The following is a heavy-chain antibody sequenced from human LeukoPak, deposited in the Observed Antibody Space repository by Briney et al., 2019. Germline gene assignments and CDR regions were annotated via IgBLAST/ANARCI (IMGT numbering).Heavy chain of an antibody. CDR2: ISSSSSTI. CDR3: VRGDGWFGELLNFDN. Sequence: GGSLRLSCAASGFTFRAYSMNWVRQAPGKGPEWVSHISSSSSTIYYADSVKGRFTISRDNDKNSLYLQMNSLRDEDTAVYYCVRGDGWFGELLNFDNWGQGTLVTVSS. D-gene: IGHD3-10*01. CDR1: GFTFRAYS. V-gene: IGHV3-48*02. J-gene: IGHJ4*02.